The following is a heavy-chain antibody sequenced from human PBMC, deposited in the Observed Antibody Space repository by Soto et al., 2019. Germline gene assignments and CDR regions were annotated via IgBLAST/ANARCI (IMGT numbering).Heavy chain of an antibody. CDR3: ARDVGYYDSSGYFDY. CDR2: ISSSDSI. CDR1: GFTFSDYY. V-gene: IGHV3-11*01. D-gene: IGHD3-22*01. Sequence: GSLRLSCAASGFTFSDYYMSWIRQTPGKGLEWVSYISSSDSIYYADSVKGRFTISRDNAKNSVYLQMNSLRAEDTAVYYCARDVGYYDSSGYFDYWGQGTLVTVSS. J-gene: IGHJ4*02.